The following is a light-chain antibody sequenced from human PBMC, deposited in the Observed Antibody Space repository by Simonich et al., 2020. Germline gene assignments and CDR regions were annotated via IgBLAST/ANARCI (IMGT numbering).Light chain of an antibody. CDR2: QDS. Sequence: SYELTQPPSVSVSPGQTASITCSGDKLGDKYDCWYQQEPGQSPVLGIYQDSKRPAGIPERFSGSNSGNTATLTISGTQAMDEADYYCQAWDSSVVFGGGTKLTVL. CDR1: KLGDKY. CDR3: QAWDSSVV. V-gene: IGLV3-1*01. J-gene: IGLJ2*01.